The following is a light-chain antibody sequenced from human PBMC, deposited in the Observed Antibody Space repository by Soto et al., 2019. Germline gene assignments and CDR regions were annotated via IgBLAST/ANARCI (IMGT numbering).Light chain of an antibody. Sequence: DIQMTQPPSSLSASVGDRVTITCRASESISSYLNWYQQKPAQGPKLLIYAASSLQSGVPSRFRGSASGTDFTLTSSTLHPEDFAPQSGQQSYSNRGLAFGRGTKVEIK. CDR1: ESISSY. J-gene: IGKJ4*01. V-gene: IGKV1-39*01. CDR3: QQSYSNRGLA. CDR2: AAS.